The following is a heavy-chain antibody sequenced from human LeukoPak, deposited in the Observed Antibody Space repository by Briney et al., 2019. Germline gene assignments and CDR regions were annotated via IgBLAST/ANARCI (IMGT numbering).Heavy chain of an antibody. V-gene: IGHV4-61*02. CDR1: GGSISSGSYY. Sequence: PSENLSLTCTVSGGSISSGSYYWRSIRQPAGKGLEWIGRIYTSGCTNDNPSLKSRVTISVDTSKNQFSLKLSSVTAADTAVYYCARASYSSGWYFDYWDQGTLVTVSS. D-gene: IGHD6-19*01. J-gene: IGHJ4*02. CDR2: IYTSGCT. CDR3: ARASYSSGWYFDY.